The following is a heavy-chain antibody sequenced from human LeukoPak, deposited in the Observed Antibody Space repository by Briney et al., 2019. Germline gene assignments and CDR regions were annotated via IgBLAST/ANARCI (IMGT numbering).Heavy chain of an antibody. CDR3: ARSLQLVLQGDY. Sequence: GGSLILSCAASGFTFSSYSMNWVRQAPGKGLEWVSSISSSSSYIYYADSVKGRFTISRDNAKNSLYLQMNSLRAEDTAVYYCARSLQLVLQGDYWGQGTLVTVSS. CDR2: ISSSSSYI. CDR1: GFTFSSYS. D-gene: IGHD6-13*01. V-gene: IGHV3-21*01. J-gene: IGHJ4*02.